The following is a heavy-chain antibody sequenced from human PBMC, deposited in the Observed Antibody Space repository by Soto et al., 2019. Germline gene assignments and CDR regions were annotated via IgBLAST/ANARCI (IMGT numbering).Heavy chain of an antibody. CDR2: IIPIFGTA. CDR3: ARGDRGRLRFFLFDP. D-gene: IGHD3-3*01. Sequence: QVQLVQSGAEVKKPGSSVKVSCKASGGTFSSYAISWVRQAPGQGLEWMGGIIPIFGTANYAQKFQGRVTLSADESTSTAYMELSSLRSQDTAVYYCARGDRGRLRFFLFDPWGQGTLVTVSS. V-gene: IGHV1-69*01. J-gene: IGHJ5*02. CDR1: GGTFSSYA.